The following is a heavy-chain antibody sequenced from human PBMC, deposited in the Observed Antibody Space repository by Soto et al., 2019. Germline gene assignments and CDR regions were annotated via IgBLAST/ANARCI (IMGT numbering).Heavy chain of an antibody. CDR3: AKDTYQWLVQPLI. CDR1: GFTFDDYA. Sequence: HPGGSLRLSCAASGFTFDDYAMHWVRQAPGKGLEWVSGISWNSGSIGYADSVKGRFTISRDNAKNSLYLQMNSLRAEDTALYYCAKDTYQWLVQPLIWGQGTLVTVSS. CDR2: ISWNSGSI. V-gene: IGHV3-9*01. D-gene: IGHD6-19*01. J-gene: IGHJ4*02.